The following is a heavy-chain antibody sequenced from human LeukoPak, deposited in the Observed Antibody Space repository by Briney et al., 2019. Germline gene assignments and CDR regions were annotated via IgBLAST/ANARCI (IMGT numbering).Heavy chain of an antibody. D-gene: IGHD5-18*01. Sequence: GSLRLSCTASAFTFSSYWMSWVRQAPGKGLEWVANIKQDGSEKYYVDSVKGRFTISRDNAKNSLYLQMNSLRAEDTAVYYCASGWIQLWFMGPDSFDIWGQGTMVTVSS. V-gene: IGHV3-7*01. J-gene: IGHJ3*02. CDR3: ASGWIQLWFMGPDSFDI. CDR1: AFTFSSYW. CDR2: IKQDGSEK.